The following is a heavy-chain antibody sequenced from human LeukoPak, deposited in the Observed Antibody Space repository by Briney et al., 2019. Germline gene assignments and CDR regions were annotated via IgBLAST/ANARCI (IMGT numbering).Heavy chain of an antibody. V-gene: IGHV3-23*01. CDR3: AKSYYDFWSGYPDAFAF. CDR2: ISGSGGST. J-gene: IGHJ3*01. Sequence: GGSLRLSCAASGFTFSSYAMSWVRQAPGKGLEWVSAISGSGGSTHYADSVKGRFTISRDNSKNTLYLQMNSLRAEDTAVYYCAKSYYDFWSGYPDAFAFWGQGTMVTVSS. CDR1: GFTFSSYA. D-gene: IGHD3-3*01.